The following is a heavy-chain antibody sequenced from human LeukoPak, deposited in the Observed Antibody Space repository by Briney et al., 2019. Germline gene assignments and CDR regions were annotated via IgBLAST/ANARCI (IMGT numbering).Heavy chain of an antibody. CDR1: EFTLSDYY. D-gene: IGHD6-19*01. CDR3: ARDKFETSGCFDY. CDR2: ISRSGTTI. J-gene: IGHJ4*02. Sequence: GGSLRLFCAASEFTLSDYYMSWIREAPGKGLEWVSYISRSGTTIHYADSVKGRFTISRDNAKNSLYLQMNSLRADDTAVYFCARDKFETSGCFDYWGQGALVTVSS. V-gene: IGHV3-11*01.